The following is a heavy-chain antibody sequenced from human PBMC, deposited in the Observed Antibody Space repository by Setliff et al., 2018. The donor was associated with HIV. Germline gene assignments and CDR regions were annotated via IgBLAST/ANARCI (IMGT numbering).Heavy chain of an antibody. J-gene: IGHJ4*02. CDR2: IYTSGST. D-gene: IGHD2-21*02. Sequence: SETLSLTCTVSGGSISSYYWSWIRQPPGKGLEWMGYIYTSGSTNYNPSLKSRVTISLDTSKNQFSLKLTSVTAAGTAVYYCARLSGDYYYFDYWGQGTLVTVSS. CDR3: ARLSGDYYYFDY. CDR1: GGSISSYY. V-gene: IGHV4-4*09.